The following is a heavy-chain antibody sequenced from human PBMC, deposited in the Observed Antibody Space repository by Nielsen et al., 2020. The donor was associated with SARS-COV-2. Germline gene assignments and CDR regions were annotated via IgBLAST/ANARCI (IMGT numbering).Heavy chain of an antibody. CDR2: IYYSGST. CDR3: AREELSRYENWFDP. Sequence: SETLSLTCTVSGGSISSGGYYWSWIRQHPGKGLEWIGYIYYSGSTYYNPSLKSRVTISVDTSKNQFSLKLSSVTAADTAVYYCAREELSRYENWFDPWGQGTLVTVSS. V-gene: IGHV4-31*03. D-gene: IGHD1-7*01. CDR1: GGSISSGGYY. J-gene: IGHJ5*02.